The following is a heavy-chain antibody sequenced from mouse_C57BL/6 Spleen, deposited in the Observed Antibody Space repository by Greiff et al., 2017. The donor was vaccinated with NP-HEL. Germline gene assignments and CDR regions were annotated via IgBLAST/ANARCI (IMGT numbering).Heavy chain of an antibody. J-gene: IGHJ4*01. D-gene: IGHD2-2*01. CDR1: GFTFSDYY. CDR3: ARHGYGDYAMDY. Sequence: EVQGVESGGGLVQPGGSLKLSCAASGFTFSDYYMYWVRQTPEKRLEWVAYISNGGGSTYYPDTVKGRFTISRDNAKNTLYLQMSRLKSEDTAMYYCARHGYGDYAMDYWGQGTSVTVSS. V-gene: IGHV5-12*01. CDR2: ISNGGGST.